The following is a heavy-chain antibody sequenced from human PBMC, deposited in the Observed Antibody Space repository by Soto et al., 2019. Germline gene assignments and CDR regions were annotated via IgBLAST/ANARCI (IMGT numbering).Heavy chain of an antibody. CDR2: IYSGGST. CDR1: GFTVSSNY. V-gene: IGHV3-66*01. J-gene: IGHJ4*02. Sequence: EVQLVESGGGLVQPGGSLRLSCAASGFTVSSNYMSWVRLAPGKGLEWVSVIYSGGSTYYADSVKGRFTISRDNSKNTLYLQMNSLRAEDTAVYYCPRETRFYMTTVTSLDYWGLGSLVTVSS. D-gene: IGHD4-17*01. CDR3: PRETRFYMTTVTSLDY.